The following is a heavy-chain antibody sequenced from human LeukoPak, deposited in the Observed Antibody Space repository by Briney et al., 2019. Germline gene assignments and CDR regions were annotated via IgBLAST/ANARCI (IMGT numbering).Heavy chain of an antibody. CDR2: LYSGGST. D-gene: IGHD5-24*01. Sequence: GGSLRLSCAASGFTVSGNYMSWVRQAPGKGLEWVSLLYSGGSTYYADSVKGRFSISRDNSKNTLYLQVNSLRAEDTAVYYCASRDKGYYYGMDVWGQGTTVTVSS. V-gene: IGHV3-66*01. CDR1: GFTVSGNY. CDR3: ASRDKGYYYGMDV. J-gene: IGHJ6*02.